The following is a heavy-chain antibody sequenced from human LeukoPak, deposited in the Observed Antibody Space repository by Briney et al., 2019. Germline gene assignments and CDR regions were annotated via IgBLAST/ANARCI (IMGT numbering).Heavy chain of an antibody. CDR1: GFTFSNYW. J-gene: IGHJ4*02. D-gene: IGHD2-2*01. Sequence: GGSLRLSCAVSGFTFSNYWMHWVRQPPGKGLEWVSYISSSGTSIYYADSVKGRFTISRDNAKNSLYLQMNSLRADDTAVYYCARRYCSSTSCPIDYWGQGTLVTVSS. CDR3: ARRYCSSTSCPIDY. V-gene: IGHV3-48*04. CDR2: ISSSGTSI.